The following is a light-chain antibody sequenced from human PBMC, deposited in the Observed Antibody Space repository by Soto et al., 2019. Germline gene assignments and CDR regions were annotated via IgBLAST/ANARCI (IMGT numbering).Light chain of an antibody. CDR1: SSNIASNT. J-gene: IGLJ1*01. CDR2: SND. CDR3: ASWDDSLNGHV. V-gene: IGLV1-44*01. Sequence: QSVLTQPPSASGTPGQRVTVSCSGSSSNIASNTVNWYQQLPGTAPKLLIYSNDQRPSGVPDRFSASKSGTSASLAISGLQSEDEDDYYCASWDDSLNGHVFGTGTKVTVL.